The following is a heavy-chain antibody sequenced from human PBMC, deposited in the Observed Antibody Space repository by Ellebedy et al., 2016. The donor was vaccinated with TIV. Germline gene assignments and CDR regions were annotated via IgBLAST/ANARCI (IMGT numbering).Heavy chain of an antibody. CDR1: GFTFTSHA. Sequence: PGGSLRLSCAASGFTFTSHAMHWLRQVPGKGLEWVAIVSSDGSNKYYADFVKGRFTISRDNSKNTLDLQMNSLRVEDTALYYCAKDHWGGIGYCDHWGQGTMVTVSS. J-gene: IGHJ5*02. V-gene: IGHV3-30*04. CDR3: AKDHWGGIGYCDH. D-gene: IGHD5-18*01. CDR2: VSSDGSNK.